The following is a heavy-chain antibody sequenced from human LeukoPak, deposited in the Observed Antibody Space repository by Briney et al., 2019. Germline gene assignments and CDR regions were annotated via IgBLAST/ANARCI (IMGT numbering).Heavy chain of an antibody. Sequence: GGSLRLSCAASGFTFSSYSMNWVRQAPGKGLEWVSSISSSSRYIYYADSVKGRFTISRDNAKNSLYLQMNSLRAEDTAVYYCARDGGYYYDSSGYYYVLYAFDIWGQGTMVTVSS. D-gene: IGHD3-22*01. CDR3: ARDGGYYYDSSGYYYVLYAFDI. CDR1: GFTFSSYS. CDR2: ISSSSRYI. V-gene: IGHV3-21*01. J-gene: IGHJ3*02.